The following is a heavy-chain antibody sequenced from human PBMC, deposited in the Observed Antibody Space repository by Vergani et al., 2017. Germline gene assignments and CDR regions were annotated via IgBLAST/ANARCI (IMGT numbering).Heavy chain of an antibody. J-gene: IGHJ4*02. D-gene: IGHD4-23*01. CDR2: IGKDGINT. Sequence: QVQLVQSGGDVVQPGGSLRLSCVASGFTFNRYGMKWVRQATGKGLEWVAYIGKDGINTRYRDAVKGRFTVSRDNSKDILYLQMDSLRSEDTALYYCAKYLRNSSDGLLDSWGPGTLVIVSS. CDR1: GFTFNRYG. CDR3: AKYLRNSSDGLLDS. V-gene: IGHV3-30*02.